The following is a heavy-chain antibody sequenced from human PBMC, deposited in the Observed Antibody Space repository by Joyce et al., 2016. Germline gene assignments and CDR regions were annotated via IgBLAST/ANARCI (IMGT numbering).Heavy chain of an antibody. CDR3: AKILTATYSSGWFLDY. D-gene: IGHD6-25*01. J-gene: IGHJ4*02. CDR2: ISYDGNYK. CDR1: GLTLSNYG. V-gene: IGHV3-30*18. Sequence: QVQLVESGGGVVQPGRSLRLSCAASGLTLSNYGVHWVRQAPGKVLEWMAVISYDGNYKYYADSFKGRFTITRENSKSTVFLEMNSLRTEDTAVYYCAKILTATYSSGWFLDYWGQRTLVTVSS.